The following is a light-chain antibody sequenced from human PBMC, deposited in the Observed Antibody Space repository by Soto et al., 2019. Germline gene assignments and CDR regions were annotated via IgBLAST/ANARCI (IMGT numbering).Light chain of an antibody. CDR1: KSVSKS. CDR2: AS. Sequence: EIVLTQSPDTLSLSPGERATLSCRASKSVSKSLVWYQQKPGQAPRLLIYASDRAAGIPVRFSGSGSGTDFTLTISSLAPXDXAVXXCQXRXNWPRTFGQGTRVEI. J-gene: IGKJ1*01. V-gene: IGKV3-11*01. CDR3: QXRXNWPRT.